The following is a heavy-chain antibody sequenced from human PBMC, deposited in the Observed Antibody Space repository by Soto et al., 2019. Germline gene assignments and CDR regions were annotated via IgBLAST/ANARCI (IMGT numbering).Heavy chain of an antibody. CDR2: INAGNGNS. CDR3: ARDGPEYCSGGSCYRPWFDY. CDR1: GYSFSNYD. J-gene: IGHJ4*02. V-gene: IGHV1-3*01. D-gene: IGHD2-15*01. Sequence: QVQLVQSGAEVKKPGASVKVSCKASGYSFSNYDMHWVRQAPGQRPEWMGGINAGNGNSLYSQKFQGRLVISRDTSASTASMELSSLRSDDTALYYCARDGPEYCSGGSCYRPWFDYWGQGTLVTVSS.